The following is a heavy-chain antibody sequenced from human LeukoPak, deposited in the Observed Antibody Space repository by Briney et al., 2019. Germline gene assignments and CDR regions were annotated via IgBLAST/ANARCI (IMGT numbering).Heavy chain of an antibody. J-gene: IGHJ3*02. D-gene: IGHD3-9*01. CDR3: ARGKDNYDILTGYYTGVDAFDI. CDR1: GYTFTSYG. V-gene: IGHV1-8*02. CDR2: MNPNSGNT. Sequence: GASVKVSCKASGYTFTSYGISWVRQATGQGLEWMGWMNPNSGNTGYAQKFQGRVTMTRNTSISTAYMELSSLRSEDTAVYYCARGKDNYDILTGYYTGVDAFDIWGQGTMVTVSS.